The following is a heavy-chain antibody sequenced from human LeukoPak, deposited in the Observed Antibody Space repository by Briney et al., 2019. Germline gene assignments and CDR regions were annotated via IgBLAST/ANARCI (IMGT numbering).Heavy chain of an antibody. V-gene: IGHV3-7*01. J-gene: IGHJ4*02. CDR1: GFTFSSYW. CDR3: ARDGRRAYGSGSAWGY. Sequence: PGGSLRLSCAASGFTFSSYWMSWVRQAPGKGLEWVANIKQDGSEKYYVDSVKGRFTISRDNAKNSLYLQMNSLRAEDTAVYYCARDGRRAYGSGSAWGYWGQGTLVTVSS. D-gene: IGHD3-10*01. CDR2: IKQDGSEK.